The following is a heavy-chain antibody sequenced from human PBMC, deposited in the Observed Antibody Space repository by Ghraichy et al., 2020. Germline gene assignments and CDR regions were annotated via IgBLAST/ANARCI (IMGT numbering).Heavy chain of an antibody. CDR2: IFPGDSET. D-gene: IGHD3-9*01. J-gene: IGHJ4*02. Sequence: GESLNISSQVSGFDFTTYWIGWVRQMPGKGLEWMGIIFPGDSETRYSPSFQGQVTISADRSISTAYLQWSSLRASDTAMYYCARSWFPVANYYFDYWGQGTLVTVSS. CDR1: GFDFTTYW. CDR3: ARSWFPVANYYFDY. V-gene: IGHV5-51*01.